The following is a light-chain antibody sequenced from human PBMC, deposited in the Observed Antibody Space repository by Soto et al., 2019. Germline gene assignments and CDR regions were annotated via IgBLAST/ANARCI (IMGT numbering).Light chain of an antibody. V-gene: IGKV3-20*01. CDR1: QIVGGDT. J-gene: IGKJ4*01. CDR2: GAS. Sequence: EIVMTQSPATLSVSPGERATLSCRASQIVGGDTLAWFQQRPGQAPRLVIYGASNRAAGIPDRFSGSGSGTDFTLTVSRLEPEDFAVYYCQQYGNTHLTFGGGTKVDIK. CDR3: QQYGNTHLT.